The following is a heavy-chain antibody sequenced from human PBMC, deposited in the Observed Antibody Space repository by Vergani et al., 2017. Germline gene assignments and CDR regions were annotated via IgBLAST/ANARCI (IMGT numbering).Heavy chain of an antibody. D-gene: IGHD3-9*01. Sequence: EVQPVESGGGLVKPGGSLRLSCTTSGFTFSSAWMSWVRQAPGKGREWVARIRPKTDGETTDYAAPVKSRFTSSRDDSNNTPYLQMNRLKTENTAVYYCTTPTKWELRYYFDYWGQGTLVTVSS. CDR3: TTPTKWELRYYFDY. V-gene: IGHV3-15*01. CDR2: IRPKTDGETT. CDR1: GFTFSSAW. J-gene: IGHJ4*02.